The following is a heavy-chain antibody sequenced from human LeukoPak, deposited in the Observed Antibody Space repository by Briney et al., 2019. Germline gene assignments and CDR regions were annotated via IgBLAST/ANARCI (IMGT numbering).Heavy chain of an antibody. Sequence: PGGSLRLSCAASGFTFSSYEMNWVRQAPGKGLEWVSYISSSGSTIYYADSVKGRFTISRDNAKNSLYLQMNSLRAEDTAVYYCARDKGEPGCSSTSCYGGFDYWGQGTLVTVSS. J-gene: IGHJ4*02. CDR1: GFTFSSYE. CDR3: ARDKGEPGCSSTSCYGGFDY. V-gene: IGHV3-48*03. CDR2: ISSSGSTI. D-gene: IGHD2-2*01.